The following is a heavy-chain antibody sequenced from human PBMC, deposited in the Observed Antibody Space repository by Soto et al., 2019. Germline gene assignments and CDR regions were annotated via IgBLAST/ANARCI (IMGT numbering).Heavy chain of an antibody. CDR3: ARAPRFNWFDL. Sequence: SETLSLTCTVSGGSISSYYWSWIRQPPGKGLEWIGYIYYSGSTNYNPSLKSRVTISVDTSKNQFSLKLSSVTAADTAVYYCARAPRFNWFDLWGQGTLVTVSS. CDR1: GGSISSYY. CDR2: IYYSGST. J-gene: IGHJ5*02. V-gene: IGHV4-59*01.